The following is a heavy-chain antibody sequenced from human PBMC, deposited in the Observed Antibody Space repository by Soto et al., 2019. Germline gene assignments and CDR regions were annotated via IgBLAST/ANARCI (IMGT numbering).Heavy chain of an antibody. CDR2: ISSSASYM. V-gene: IGHV3-21*01. CDR3: ARECVDTVTSITIPFDY. CDR1: IFTFSRCD. J-gene: IGHJ4*02. Sequence: GGSLRLACATSIFTFSRCDMRWVRQAPGKGLEWVSFISSSASYMYYADSVKGRFTISRDNSKKSLYLQMNSLRADDTAVYYCARECVDTVTSITIPFDYWGQGALITVS. D-gene: IGHD5-12*01.